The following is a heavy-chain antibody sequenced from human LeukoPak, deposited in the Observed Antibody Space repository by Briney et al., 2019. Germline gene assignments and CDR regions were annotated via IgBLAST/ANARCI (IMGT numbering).Heavy chain of an antibody. CDR2: IIPILGIA. Sequence: SVKVSCKASGYTFTSYGISWVRQAPGQGLEWMGRIIPILGIANYAQKFQGRVTITADESTSTAYMELSSLRSEDTAVYYCALRIAAAGYPDDYWGQGTLVTVSS. CDR3: ALRIAAAGYPDDY. CDR1: GYTFTSYG. V-gene: IGHV1-69*04. J-gene: IGHJ4*02. D-gene: IGHD6-13*01.